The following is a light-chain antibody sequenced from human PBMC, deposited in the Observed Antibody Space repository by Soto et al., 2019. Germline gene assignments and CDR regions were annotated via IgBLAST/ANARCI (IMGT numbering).Light chain of an antibody. CDR2: QVT. J-gene: IGLJ2*01. CDR3: SSYTGFSTDIL. V-gene: IGLV2-14*01. CDR1: SSDVGSYNF. Sequence: QSALTQPASVSGSPGQSITISCTGTSSDVGSYNFVSWYQHHAGTAPKLMIYQVTNRPSGVSDRFSASKSGDTASLTISGLQAEDEAIYYCSSYTGFSTDILFGGGTKLTVL.